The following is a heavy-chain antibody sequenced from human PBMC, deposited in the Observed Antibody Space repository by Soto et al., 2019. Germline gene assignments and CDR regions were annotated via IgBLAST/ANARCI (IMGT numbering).Heavy chain of an antibody. CDR3: AREEGLLNWFDP. CDR2: ISSRSSTI. CDR1: GFTFSSYS. V-gene: IGHV3-48*01. J-gene: IGHJ5*02. D-gene: IGHD1-26*01. Sequence: EVQLVESGGGLVQPGGSLRLSCAASGFTFSSYSINWVRQAPGKGLEWVSYISSRSSTIYYADSVKGRFTISRDNAKNSLYLQMNSLRAEDTAVYYCAREEGLLNWFDPWGQGTLVTVSS.